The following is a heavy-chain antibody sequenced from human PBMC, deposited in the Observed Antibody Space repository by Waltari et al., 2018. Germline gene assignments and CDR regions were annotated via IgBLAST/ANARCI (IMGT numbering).Heavy chain of an antibody. CDR3: ASRGRSGYQMRWDFQH. D-gene: IGHD3-3*01. CDR2: IIPIFGTA. Sequence: QVQLVQSGAEVKKPGSSVKVSCKASGGTFSSYAISWVRQAPGQGLEWMGGIIPIFGTANYAQKFQGRVTITADESTSTAYMELSSLRSEDTAVYYCASRGRSGYQMRWDFQHWGQGTLVTVSS. V-gene: IGHV1-69*12. CDR1: GGTFSSYA. J-gene: IGHJ1*01.